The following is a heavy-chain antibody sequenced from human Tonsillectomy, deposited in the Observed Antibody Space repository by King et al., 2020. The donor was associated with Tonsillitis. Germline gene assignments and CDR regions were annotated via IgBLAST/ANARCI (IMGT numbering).Heavy chain of an antibody. CDR3: AKDYFRSSSYYYGMDV. J-gene: IGHJ6*02. Sequence: VQLQESGGGLVQPGGSLRLSCAASGFTFSSYAMSWVRQAPGKGLEWVSAISGSGGSTYYADSVKGRFTISRDNSKNTLYLQMNSLRAEDTAVYYCAKDYFRSSSYYYGMDVWGQGTTVTVSS. V-gene: IGHV3-23*01. CDR1: GFTFSSYA. CDR2: ISGSGGST. D-gene: IGHD2/OR15-2a*01.